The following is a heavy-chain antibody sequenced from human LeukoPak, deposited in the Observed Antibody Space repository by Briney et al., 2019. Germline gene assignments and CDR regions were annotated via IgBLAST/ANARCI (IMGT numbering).Heavy chain of an antibody. Sequence: KPSETLSLTCTVSGGSISSCYWSWIRQPPGKGLEWIGSIYHSGSTYYNPSLKSRVTISVDTSKNQFSLKLSSVTAADTAVYYCAREVRWPSSYYFDYWGQGTLVTVSS. D-gene: IGHD4-23*01. V-gene: IGHV4-59*12. CDR2: IYHSGST. CDR1: GGSISSCY. J-gene: IGHJ4*02. CDR3: AREVRWPSSYYFDY.